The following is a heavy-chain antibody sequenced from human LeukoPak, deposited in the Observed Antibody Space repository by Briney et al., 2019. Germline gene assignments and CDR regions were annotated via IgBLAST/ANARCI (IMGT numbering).Heavy chain of an antibody. J-gene: IGHJ6*03. Sequence: SVKVSCKASGGTFSSYAISWVRQAPGQGLEWMGGIIPIFGTANYAQKFQGRVTITADESTSTAYMELSSLRSEDTAVYYCARGRVIGILTGYYSDYYYYYMDVWGKGTTVTISS. CDR1: GGTFSSYA. V-gene: IGHV1-69*01. D-gene: IGHD3-9*01. CDR2: IIPIFGTA. CDR3: ARGRVIGILTGYYSDYYYYYMDV.